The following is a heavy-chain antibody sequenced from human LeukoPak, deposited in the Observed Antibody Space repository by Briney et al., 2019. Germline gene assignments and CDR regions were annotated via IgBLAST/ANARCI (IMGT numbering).Heavy chain of an antibody. Sequence: ASVKVSCKASGYTFTGYYMHWVRQAPGQGLEWMGWINPNSGGTNYAQKFQGRVTMARDTSISTAYMELSRLRSDDTAVYYCARETGYSSSWYDYWGRGTLVTVSS. CDR1: GYTFTGYY. D-gene: IGHD6-13*01. V-gene: IGHV1-2*02. CDR3: ARETGYSSSWYDY. CDR2: INPNSGGT. J-gene: IGHJ4*02.